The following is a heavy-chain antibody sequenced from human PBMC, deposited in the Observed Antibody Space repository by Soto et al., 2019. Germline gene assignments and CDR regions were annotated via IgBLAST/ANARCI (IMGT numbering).Heavy chain of an antibody. J-gene: IGHJ4*02. CDR3: ATTFGYNSGWYRFDY. CDR1: GGSISSGDYY. V-gene: IGHV4-30-4*01. Sequence: SETLSLTCTVSGGSISSGDYYWSWIRQPPGKGLEWIGYIYSSGTTYYNPSLKSRVTISVDTSKNQFSLKLTSVTAADTAVYYCATTFGYNSGWYRFDYWGQGTRVTV. CDR2: IYSSGTT. D-gene: IGHD6-19*01.